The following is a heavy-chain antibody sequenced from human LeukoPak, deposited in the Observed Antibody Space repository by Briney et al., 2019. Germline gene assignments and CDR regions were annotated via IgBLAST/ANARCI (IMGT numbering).Heavy chain of an antibody. CDR3: ARAGYYYGSATSPFDY. Sequence: SETLSLTCTVSGGSISSYYWSWIRQPPGKGLEYIGYISYSGTTSYNPSLKSRVAISLDTSKNQFSLKLTSVTAADTAVYFCARAGYYYGSATSPFDYWGQGTLVTVSS. CDR1: GGSISSYY. J-gene: IGHJ4*02. D-gene: IGHD3-10*01. CDR2: ISYSGTT. V-gene: IGHV4-59*06.